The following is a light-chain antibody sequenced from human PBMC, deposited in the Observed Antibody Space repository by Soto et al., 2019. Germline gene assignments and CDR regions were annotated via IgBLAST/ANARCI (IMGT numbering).Light chain of an antibody. CDR1: QSVRSD. CDR3: QQYYTTPQT. Sequence: EIVMTQSPATLSVSPGERATLSCRASQSVRSDLAWYQQGPGQTPRLLIYGASTRVPGIPARFSGSGSGTEFTLTIGNLQAEDVAVYYCQQYYTTPQTFGQGTKVEIK. J-gene: IGKJ1*01. V-gene: IGKV3-15*01. CDR2: GAS.